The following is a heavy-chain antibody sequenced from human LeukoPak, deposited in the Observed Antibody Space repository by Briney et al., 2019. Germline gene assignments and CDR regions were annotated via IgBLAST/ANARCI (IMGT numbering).Heavy chain of an antibody. CDR1: GGSISSSSYY. J-gene: IGHJ6*03. CDR2: IYYSGST. D-gene: IGHD1-1*01. CDR3: ASTTGTMDYYYMDV. Sequence: SETQSLTCTVSGGSISSSSYYWGWIRQPPGKGLEWIGSIYYSGSTYYNPSLKSRVTISVDTSKNQFSLKLSSVTAADTAVYYCASTTGTMDYYYMDVWGKGTTVTVSS. V-gene: IGHV4-39*07.